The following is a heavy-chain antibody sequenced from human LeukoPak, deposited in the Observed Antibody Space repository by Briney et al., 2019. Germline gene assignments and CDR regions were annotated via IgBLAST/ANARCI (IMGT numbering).Heavy chain of an antibody. Sequence: GGSLRLSCAASGFTFSSYGMHWVRQAPGKGLEWVAVISYDGSNKYYADSVKGRFTISRDNSKNTLYLQMNSLRAEDTAVYYCAKDLSDGDYYDSSGFDYWGQGTLVTVSS. J-gene: IGHJ4*02. CDR2: ISYDGSNK. CDR1: GFTFSSYG. D-gene: IGHD3-22*01. CDR3: AKDLSDGDYYDSSGFDY. V-gene: IGHV3-30*18.